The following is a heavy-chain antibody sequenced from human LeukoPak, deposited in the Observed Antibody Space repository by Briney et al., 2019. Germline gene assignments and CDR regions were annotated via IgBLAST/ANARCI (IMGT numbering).Heavy chain of an antibody. D-gene: IGHD3-22*01. V-gene: IGHV4-31*02. Sequence: YWIGWVRQMPGKGLEWIGYIYYSGSTYYNPSLKSRVTISVDTSKNQFSLKLSSVTAADTAVYYCARDMAYYYDSSGYYGSWFDPWGQGTLVTVSS. J-gene: IGHJ5*02. CDR2: IYYSGST. CDR1: Y. CDR3: ARDMAYYYDSSGYYGSWFDP.